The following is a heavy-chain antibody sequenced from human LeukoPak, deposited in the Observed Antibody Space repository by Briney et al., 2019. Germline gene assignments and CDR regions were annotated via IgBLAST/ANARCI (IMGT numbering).Heavy chain of an antibody. CDR3: ASAYYYDSSGYVDY. CDR2: IYHSGST. Sequence: PSQTLSLTCAVSGGSISSGGYSWSWIRQPPGKGLEWIGYIYHSGSTYYNPSLKSRVTISVDRSKNQFSLKLSSVTAADTAVYYCASAYYYDSSGYVDYWGQGTLVTVSS. J-gene: IGHJ4*02. CDR1: GGSISSGGYS. D-gene: IGHD3-22*01. V-gene: IGHV4-30-2*01.